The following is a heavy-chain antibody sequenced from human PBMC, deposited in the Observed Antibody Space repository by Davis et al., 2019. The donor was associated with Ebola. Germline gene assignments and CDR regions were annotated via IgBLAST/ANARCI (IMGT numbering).Heavy chain of an antibody. Sequence: GESLKISCAASGFTVSSNYMSWVRQAPGKGLEWVSSISSSSSYIYYADSVKGRFTISRDNAKNSLYLQMNSLRAEDTAVYYCGKGDFWSGYAPDYWGQGTLVTVSS. V-gene: IGHV3-21*01. CDR2: ISSSSSYI. D-gene: IGHD3-3*01. J-gene: IGHJ4*02. CDR1: GFTVSSNY. CDR3: GKGDFWSGYAPDY.